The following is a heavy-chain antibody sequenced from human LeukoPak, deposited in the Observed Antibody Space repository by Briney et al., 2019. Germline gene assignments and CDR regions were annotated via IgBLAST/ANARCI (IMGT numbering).Heavy chain of an antibody. CDR1: GGSFSGYY. V-gene: IGHV4-34*01. D-gene: IGHD3-9*01. CDR3: ARRYFDWLSVSYFDY. J-gene: IGHJ4*02. CDR2: INHSGST. Sequence: SETLSLTCAVYGGSFSGYYWSWIRQPPGKGLEWIGEINHSGSTYYNPSLKSRVTISVDTSKNQFSLKLSSVTAADTAVYYCARRYFDWLSVSYFDYWGQGTLVTVSS.